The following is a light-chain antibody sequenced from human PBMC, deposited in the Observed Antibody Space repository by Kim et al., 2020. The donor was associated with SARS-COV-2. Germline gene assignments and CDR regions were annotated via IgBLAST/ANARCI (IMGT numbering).Light chain of an antibody. CDR3: QQYDRSPYT. CDR2: GTS. Sequence: EIVLTQSPGTLSLSPGERATLSCRASQSVASNHLAWFQQKPGQAPRLLNYGTSSRATGIPDRFSASESGTDFTLTISRLEPEDFAVYYCQQYDRSPYTFGQGTKLEI. CDR1: QSVASNH. V-gene: IGKV3-20*01. J-gene: IGKJ2*01.